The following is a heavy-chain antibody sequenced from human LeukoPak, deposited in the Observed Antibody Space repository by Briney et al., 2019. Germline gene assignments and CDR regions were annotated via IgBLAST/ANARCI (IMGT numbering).Heavy chain of an antibody. CDR2: ILSNSGTI. CDR3: AKDRAYCGGDCYSPSDY. D-gene: IGHD2-21*02. J-gene: IGHJ4*02. CDR1: GFTFSSYS. V-gene: IGHV3-48*01. Sequence: GGSLRLSCAASGFTFSSYSLNWVRQAPGKGLEWISYILSNSGTIYYADSVKGRFTISRDNSKNTLYLQMNSLRAEDTAVYYCAKDRAYCGGDCYSPSDYWGQGTLVTVSS.